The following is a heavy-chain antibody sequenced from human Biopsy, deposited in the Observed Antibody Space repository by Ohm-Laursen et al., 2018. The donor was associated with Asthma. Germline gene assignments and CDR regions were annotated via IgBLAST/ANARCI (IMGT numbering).Heavy chain of an antibody. CDR1: GVTLTEIS. Sequence: SDRVSRKFSGVTLTEISIHCVRQAPGKRLEWLGGFDIVDGEASYAQKFKGRVTLTEDPSTDTVYMEVSSLRSDATAVYYCATDLWNPQKDYDYWGQGTLVPVSP. V-gene: IGHV1-24*01. J-gene: IGHJ4*02. CDR3: ATDLWNPQKDYDY. CDR2: FDIVDGEA. D-gene: IGHD1-1*01.